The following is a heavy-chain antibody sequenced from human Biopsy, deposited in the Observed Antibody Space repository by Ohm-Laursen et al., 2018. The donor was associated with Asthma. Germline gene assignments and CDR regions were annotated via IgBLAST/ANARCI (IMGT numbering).Heavy chain of an antibody. CDR3: AREGVAGTHIED. D-gene: IGHD6-19*01. J-gene: IGHJ4*02. V-gene: IGHV3-30-3*01. CDR2: ISYDGSCI. CDR1: GFSFRDYY. Sequence: SLRLSCAASGFSFRDYYMTWMRQSPGKGLEWVAVISYDGSCIYYADSVKGRFTISRDNSKNTLSLQMNSLTAEDTAVYYCAREGVAGTHIEDWGQGTLVTVSS.